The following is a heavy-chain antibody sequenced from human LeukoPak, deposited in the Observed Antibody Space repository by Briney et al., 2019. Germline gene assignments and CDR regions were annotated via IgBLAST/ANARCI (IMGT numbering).Heavy chain of an antibody. CDR3: ARGCGGDCYSDDAFDI. Sequence: PSETLSLTCTVSGGSISSYYWSWIRQPAGKGLEWIGRTYTSGSTNYNPSLKSRVTMSVDTSKNQFSLKLSSVTAADTAVYYCARGCGGDCYSDDAFDIWGQGTMVTVSS. J-gene: IGHJ3*02. D-gene: IGHD2-21*02. V-gene: IGHV4-4*07. CDR1: GGSISSYY. CDR2: TYTSGST.